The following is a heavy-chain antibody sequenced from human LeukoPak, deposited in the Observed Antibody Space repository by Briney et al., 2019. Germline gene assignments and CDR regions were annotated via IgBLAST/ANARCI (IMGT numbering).Heavy chain of an antibody. Sequence: GGSLRLSCAASGFTFSDYWMSWVRQAPGKGLEWVANINQDGSETYYVDFVEGRFTISRDNAKNSLFLQMSSLRAEDTAVYFCSGDPGDYWGQGTLVTVSS. D-gene: IGHD7-27*01. J-gene: IGHJ4*02. CDR2: INQDGSET. V-gene: IGHV3-7*04. CDR3: SGDPGDY. CDR1: GFTFSDYW.